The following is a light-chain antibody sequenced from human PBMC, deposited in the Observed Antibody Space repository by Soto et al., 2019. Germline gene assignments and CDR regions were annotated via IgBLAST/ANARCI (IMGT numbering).Light chain of an antibody. J-gene: IGKJ3*01. V-gene: IGKV1-39*01. CDR2: GAS. CDR3: QQTYNTPCT. CDR1: QSISTY. Sequence: DILMTQSPSSLSASVGDRVTITCRASQSISTYLNWYQLKPGKAPKLLIYGASNLQFGVTSRFGVSGSGTDFTLTISSLQPEDFATYFCQQTYNTPCTFGPGTKVDIK.